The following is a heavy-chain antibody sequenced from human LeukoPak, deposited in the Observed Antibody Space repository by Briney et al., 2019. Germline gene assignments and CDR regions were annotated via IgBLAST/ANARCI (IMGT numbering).Heavy chain of an antibody. V-gene: IGHV4-39*07. CDR3: ARELYCSGGSCHSRDAFDI. D-gene: IGHD2-15*01. CDR1: GGSISSSSYY. Sequence: SETLSLTCTVFGGSISSSSYYWGWIRQPPGKGLEWIGSIYHSGSTYYNPSLKSRVTISVDTSKDQFSLKLTSVTAADTAVYYCARELYCSGGSCHSRDAFDIWGQGTMVTVSS. J-gene: IGHJ3*02. CDR2: IYHSGST.